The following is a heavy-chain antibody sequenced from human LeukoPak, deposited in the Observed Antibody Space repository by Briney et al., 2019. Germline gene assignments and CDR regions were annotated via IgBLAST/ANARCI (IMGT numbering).Heavy chain of an antibody. D-gene: IGHD6-13*01. CDR2: IYNNGRT. CDR3: ARGRSSSWSSFDY. CDR1: GGSISSGDYY. Sequence: QVQLQESGPGLVKPSQTLSLTCTVSGGSISSGDYYWSWIRQPPAKGLEWIGYIYNNGRTYYNPSLKSRVTISVDTSKNLFSLKVSSVTAADAAVYYCARGRSSSWSSFDYWGQGTLVTVSS. V-gene: IGHV4-30-4*01. J-gene: IGHJ4*02.